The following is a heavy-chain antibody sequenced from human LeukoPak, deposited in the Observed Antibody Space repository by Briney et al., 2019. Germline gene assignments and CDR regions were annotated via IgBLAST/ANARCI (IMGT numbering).Heavy chain of an antibody. J-gene: IGHJ4*02. D-gene: IGHD3-3*01. CDR2: IYYSGST. CDR1: GGSISSYY. Sequence: KPSETLSLTCTVSGGSISSYYWSWIRQPPGKGLEWIGYIYYSGSTNYNPSLKSRVTISVDTSKNQFSLKLSSVTAADTAVYYCARDLERGFWSGYALWGQGTLVTVSS. CDR3: ARDLERGFWSGYAL. V-gene: IGHV4-59*01.